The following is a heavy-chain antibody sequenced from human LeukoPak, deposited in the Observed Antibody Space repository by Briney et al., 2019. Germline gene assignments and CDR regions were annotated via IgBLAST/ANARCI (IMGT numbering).Heavy chain of an antibody. J-gene: IGHJ4*02. CDR2: INYSGST. D-gene: IGHD3-10*01. Sequence: SETLSLTCTVSGGSISSYYWSWIRQPPGKGLEWIGYINYSGSTNYNPSLKSRVTISLDTSKNQFSLKLSSVTAADTAVYYCARYPYYYGSGSYDYWGQGTLVTVSS. V-gene: IGHV4-59*12. CDR3: ARYPYYYGSGSYDY. CDR1: GGSISSYY.